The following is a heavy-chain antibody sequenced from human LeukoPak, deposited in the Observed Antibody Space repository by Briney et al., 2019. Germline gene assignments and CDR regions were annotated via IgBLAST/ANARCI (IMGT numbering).Heavy chain of an antibody. CDR1: GYTLTELS. D-gene: IGHD5-12*01. V-gene: IGHV1-24*01. Sequence: ASVKVSCKVSGYTLTELSMHWVRQAPGTGLEWRGGFETENGETTYAQEFQGTVTMTEDTSTDTAYMELSSLRSEDTAVYYCATEVPPVATIRTYYYYGMDVWGKGTTVTVSS. J-gene: IGHJ6*04. CDR2: FETENGET. CDR3: ATEVPPVATIRTYYYYGMDV.